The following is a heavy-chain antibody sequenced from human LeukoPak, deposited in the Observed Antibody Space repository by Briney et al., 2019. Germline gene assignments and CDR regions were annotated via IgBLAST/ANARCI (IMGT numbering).Heavy chain of an antibody. V-gene: IGHV3-48*03. CDR3: AKDRHAPGRYCSSTSCFPFDS. CDR2: ISSSGSTI. CDR1: GFTFSSYE. J-gene: IGHJ5*01. D-gene: IGHD2-2*01. Sequence: PGGSLRLSCAASGFTFSSYEMTWVRQAPGKGLEWVSYISSSGSTIYYADSVKGRFTISRDNAKNSLYLQMNRLRAEDTAVYYCAKDRHAPGRYCSSTSCFPFDSWGQGTLVTVSS.